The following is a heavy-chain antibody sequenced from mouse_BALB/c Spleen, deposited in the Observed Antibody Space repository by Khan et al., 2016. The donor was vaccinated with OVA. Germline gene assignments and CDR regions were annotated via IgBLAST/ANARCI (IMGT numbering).Heavy chain of an antibody. V-gene: IGHV9-3-1*01. CDR3: ARPPYYSYVMVY. CDR1: GYTFTNYG. CDR2: INTYTGEP. Sequence: QIQLVQSGPELKKPGETVKISCKASGYTFTNYGMNWVKQTPGQGLKWMGWINTYTGEPTYVDDFKGRFAFSLETSASTAYLQINNLKNEDTATYFCARPPYYSYVMVYWGKGTSLTVSS. D-gene: IGHD2-10*01. J-gene: IGHJ4*01.